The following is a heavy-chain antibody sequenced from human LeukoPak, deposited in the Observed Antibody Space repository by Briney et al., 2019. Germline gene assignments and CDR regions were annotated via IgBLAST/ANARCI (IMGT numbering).Heavy chain of an antibody. D-gene: IGHD1-26*01. Sequence: GGSLRLSCAASGFTFSSYTMHWVRQAPGKGLEYVAAIISHGGSTYYANSVQGRFTISRDNSKNTLYLQMGSLRAEDKAVYYCARGMMGATKSNYNYYVMDVWGQGTTVTVSS. CDR1: GFTFSSYT. CDR3: ARGMMGATKSNYNYYVMDV. CDR2: IISHGGST. J-gene: IGHJ6*02. V-gene: IGHV3-64*01.